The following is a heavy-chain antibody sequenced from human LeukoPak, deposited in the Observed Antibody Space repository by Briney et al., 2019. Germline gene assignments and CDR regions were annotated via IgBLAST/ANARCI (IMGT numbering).Heavy chain of an antibody. D-gene: IGHD2-15*01. CDR3: ARHRDCSGGSCYKWFDP. CDR1: GXSISSSSYY. V-gene: IGHV4-39*01. Sequence: SETLSLTCTVSGXSISSSSYYWGLIRQPPGKGLEWIGSIYYSGTTYYKPSLKSRVTISVDTSKNQFSLRLSSVTAADTAVYYCARHRDCSGGSCYKWFDPWGQGTLVTVSS. J-gene: IGHJ5*02. CDR2: IYYSGTT.